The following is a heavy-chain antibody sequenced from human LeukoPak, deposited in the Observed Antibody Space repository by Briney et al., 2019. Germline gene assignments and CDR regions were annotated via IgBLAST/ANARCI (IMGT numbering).Heavy chain of an antibody. CDR1: RFTFSRYA. V-gene: IGHV3-23*05. CDR2: VNNKGNNK. J-gene: IGHJ4*02. D-gene: IGHD1-26*01. CDR3: AKDVRGGPILGAGSVDF. Sequence: GGSLRLSCVATRFTFSRYAMSCVRQAPGKGLEWVSAVNNKGNNKYYADSVKSRFTISRDNSKNTLYLQMDSLRAEDAAVYYCAKDVRGGPILGAGSVDFWGQGTLVTVSS.